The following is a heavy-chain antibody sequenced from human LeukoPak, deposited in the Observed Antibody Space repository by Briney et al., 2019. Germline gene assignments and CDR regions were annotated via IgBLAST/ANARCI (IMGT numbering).Heavy chain of an antibody. Sequence: GGSLRLSCVVSGFTFTGYSMHWVRQAPGTGLEWVAVMSYDGTNKYYADSVKGRFTISRDNSKNTLYLQMNSLRVEDTAVYYCAIDPNWGTHPWGQGVLVTVSS. V-gene: IGHV3-30-3*01. J-gene: IGHJ5*02. CDR3: AIDPNWGTHP. CDR1: GFTFTGYS. CDR2: MSYDGTNK. D-gene: IGHD7-27*01.